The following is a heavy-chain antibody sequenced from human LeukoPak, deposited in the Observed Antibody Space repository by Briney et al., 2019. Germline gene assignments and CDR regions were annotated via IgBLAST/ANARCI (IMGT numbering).Heavy chain of an antibody. CDR3: ARRRDLYSGSYYPFDY. CDR1: GYSFTNYW. Sequence: GESQKIPCKGSGYSFTNYWIGWVRQMPGKGLKWMGIIYPGDSDARYSPSFQGQATISADKSISTAYLQWSSLKASDTAMYYCARRRDLYSGSYYPFDYWGQGTLVTVSS. CDR2: IYPGDSDA. J-gene: IGHJ4*02. D-gene: IGHD1-26*01. V-gene: IGHV5-51*01.